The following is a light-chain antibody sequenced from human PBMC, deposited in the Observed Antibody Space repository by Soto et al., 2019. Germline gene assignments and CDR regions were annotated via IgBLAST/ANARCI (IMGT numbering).Light chain of an antibody. CDR2: DAS. CDR3: QKYNSAPRT. J-gene: IGKJ1*01. Sequence: DIQMTQSPSSLSASVGDRVTITCRASQGISHYLAWYQQRPGQVPKLLIYDASILQSGVPSRFSGSGSGTDFTLTISSLQPEDVATYYCQKYNSAPRTFGQGTKVEIK. V-gene: IGKV1-27*01. CDR1: QGISHY.